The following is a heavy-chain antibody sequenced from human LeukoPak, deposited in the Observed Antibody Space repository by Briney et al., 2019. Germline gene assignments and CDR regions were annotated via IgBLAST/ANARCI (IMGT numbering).Heavy chain of an antibody. Sequence: GGSLRLSCAASGFTFSNAWMSWVRQAPGKGLVWVSRINSDGSSTSYADSVKGRFTISRDNAKNTLYLQMNSLRAEDTAVYYCARGGRYSYGPFDYWGQGTLATVSS. V-gene: IGHV3-74*01. CDR1: GFTFSNAW. CDR3: ARGGRYSYGPFDY. D-gene: IGHD5-18*01. CDR2: INSDGSST. J-gene: IGHJ4*02.